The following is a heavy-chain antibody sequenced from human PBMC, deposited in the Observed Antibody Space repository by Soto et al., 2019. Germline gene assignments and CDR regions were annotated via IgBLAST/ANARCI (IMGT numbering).Heavy chain of an antibody. CDR1: GYTFTSYG. CDR3: ARVNTDFWSGYYTGWFDP. D-gene: IGHD3-3*01. Sequence: QVQLVQSGAEVKKPGASVKVSCKASGYTFTSYGISWVRQAPGQGLEWMGWISAYNGNTNYAQKLQGRVTMTTDTSTSTAYKELRSLRSDDTAVYYCARVNTDFWSGYYTGWFDPWGQGTLVTVSS. CDR2: ISAYNGNT. V-gene: IGHV1-18*01. J-gene: IGHJ5*02.